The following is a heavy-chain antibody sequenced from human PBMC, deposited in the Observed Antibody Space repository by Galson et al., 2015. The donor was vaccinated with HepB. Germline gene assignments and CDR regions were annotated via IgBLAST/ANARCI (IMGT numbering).Heavy chain of an antibody. CDR2: IRSKAYGWTT. CDR1: GFTFGFTFGDYA. D-gene: IGHD1-26*01. V-gene: IGHV3-49*03. J-gene: IGHJ4*02. CDR3: SRDAYSGNYPYYFDY. Sequence: SLRLSCATSGFTFGFTFGDYAMSWFRQAPGKGLEWAGFIRSKAYGWTTEYAASVKGRFTISRDDSKNIAYLQMNSLKIEDTAMYYCSRDAYSGNYPYYFDYWGQGTLVTVSS.